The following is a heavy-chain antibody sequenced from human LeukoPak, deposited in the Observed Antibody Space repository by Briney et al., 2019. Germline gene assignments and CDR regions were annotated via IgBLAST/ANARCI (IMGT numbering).Heavy chain of an antibody. CDR2: LYSDGNT. D-gene: IGHD1-14*01. CDR1: GFTVITND. V-gene: IGHV3-53*01. J-gene: IGHJ4*02. CDR3: ARGVEPLAANTLAY. Sequence: GGSLRLSCAASGFTVITNDMTWVRQAPGKVLEWVSVLYSDGNTKYADSVQGRFPISRDNSKNTLYLEMNSLSPDDTAVYYCARGVEPLAANTLAYWGQGTLVTVSS.